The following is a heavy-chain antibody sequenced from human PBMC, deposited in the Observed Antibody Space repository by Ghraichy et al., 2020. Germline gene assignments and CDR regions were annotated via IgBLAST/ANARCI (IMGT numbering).Heavy chain of an antibody. J-gene: IGHJ6*02. V-gene: IGHV4-34*01. CDR1: GGSFSGYY. Sequence: ETLSLTCAVYGGSFSGYYWSWIRQPPGKGLEWIGEINHSGSTNYNPSLKSRVTISVDTSKNQFSLKLSSVTAADTAVYYCARTTVVNLQVDGMDVWGQGTTVTVSS. D-gene: IGHD4-23*01. CDR3: ARTTVVNLQVDGMDV. CDR2: INHSGST.